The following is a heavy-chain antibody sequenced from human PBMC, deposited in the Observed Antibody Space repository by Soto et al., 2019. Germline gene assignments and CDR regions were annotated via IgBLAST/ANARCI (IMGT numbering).Heavy chain of an antibody. Sequence: ASVKVSCKASGYTFTSYAMHWVRQAPGQRLEWMGWINAGNGNTKYSQKFQGRVTITRDTSASTAYMELSSLRSEDTAVYYCARDHCSTSCYAGPDYWGQGTLVTVSS. CDR1: GYTFTSYA. D-gene: IGHD2-2*01. CDR2: INAGNGNT. J-gene: IGHJ4*02. V-gene: IGHV1-3*01. CDR3: ARDHCSTSCYAGPDY.